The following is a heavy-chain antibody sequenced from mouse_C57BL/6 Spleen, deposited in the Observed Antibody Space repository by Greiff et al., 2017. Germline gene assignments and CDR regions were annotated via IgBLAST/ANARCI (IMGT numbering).Heavy chain of an antibody. V-gene: IGHV2-2*01. J-gene: IGHJ3*01. CDR2: IWSGGST. D-gene: IGHD4-1*01. CDR3: ARGLTGTGDAY. Sequence: QVQLQQSGPGLVQPSQSLSITCTVSGFSLTSYGVHWVRQSPGKGLEWLGVIWSGGSTDYNAAFISRLSISKDNSKSQVFLKMNSLQADDTAIYYCARGLTGTGDAYWGQGTLVTVSA. CDR1: GFSLTSYG.